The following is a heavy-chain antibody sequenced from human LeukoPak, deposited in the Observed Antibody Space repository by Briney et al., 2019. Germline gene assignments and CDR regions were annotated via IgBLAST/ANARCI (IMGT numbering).Heavy chain of an antibody. CDR2: IYYSGST. CDR1: GGSISSSSYY. J-gene: IGHJ4*02. V-gene: IGHV4-39*01. CDR3: ARRIPINWNYRGYFDY. Sequence: SETLSLTCTVSGGSISSSSYYWGWIRQPPGKGLEWIGSIYYSGSTYYNPSLKSRVAISVDTSKNQFSLKLSSVTAADTAVYYCARRIPINWNYRGYFDYWGQGTLVTVSS. D-gene: IGHD1-7*01.